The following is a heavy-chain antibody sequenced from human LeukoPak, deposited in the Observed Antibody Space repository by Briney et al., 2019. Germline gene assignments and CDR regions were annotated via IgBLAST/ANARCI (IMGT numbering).Heavy chain of an antibody. J-gene: IGHJ4*02. V-gene: IGHV3-23*01. Sequence: GGSLRLSCVASGITSSNYAVSWVRQAPEKGLDWVSVISGSAHKIRYADSVKGQFTISRDNSENIVYLQMNNLRAEDTAVYYCAGRVTGYSSGYVYWGQGTLVTVSS. CDR2: ISGSAHKI. D-gene: IGHD5-18*01. CDR1: GITSSNYA. CDR3: AGRVTGYSSGYVY.